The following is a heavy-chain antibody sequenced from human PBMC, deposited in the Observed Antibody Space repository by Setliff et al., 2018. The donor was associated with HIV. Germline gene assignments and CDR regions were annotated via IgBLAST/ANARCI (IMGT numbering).Heavy chain of an antibody. CDR3: AKEFEDLSGAY. D-gene: IGHD3-10*01. Sequence: PGGSLRLSCAGSGFTFSSYAMHWVRQAPGKGLEWVSSISSSSYYIYYADSVKGRFTISRDNAKNSLFLQMNSLRAEDTATYYCAKEFEDLSGAYWGQGTLVTVSS. CDR2: ISSSSYYI. CDR1: GFTFSSYA. V-gene: IGHV3-21*01. J-gene: IGHJ4*02.